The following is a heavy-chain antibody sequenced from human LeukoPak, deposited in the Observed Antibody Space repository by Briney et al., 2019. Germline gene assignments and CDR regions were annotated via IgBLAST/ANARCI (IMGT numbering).Heavy chain of an antibody. J-gene: IGHJ3*02. V-gene: IGHV3-30-3*01. CDR1: GFTFSSYA. D-gene: IGHD2-15*01. Sequence: GGSLRLSCAASGFTFSSYALHWVRQAPGKGLEWVAVISYDGSNKYYADSVKGRFTISRDNSKNTLYLQMNSLRAEDTALYYCAREAFIYCSGGSCYSTGGRDAFDIWGQGTMVTVSS. CDR2: ISYDGSNK. CDR3: AREAFIYCSGGSCYSTGGRDAFDI.